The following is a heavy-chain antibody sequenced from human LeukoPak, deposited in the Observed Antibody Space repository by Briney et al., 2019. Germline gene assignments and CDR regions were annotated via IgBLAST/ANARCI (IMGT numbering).Heavy chain of an antibody. Sequence: GGSLRLSCAASGFTSSSYNMNWVRQAPGKGLEWVAFIRDDGNNIHYADSVKGRFTISRDNAKNSLYLQMNSLRAEDTAVYYCARYGIEFSYDSSTRGVDTRGVDAFDIWGQGTMVTVSS. D-gene: IGHD3-22*01. V-gene: IGHV3-33*08. CDR3: ARYGIEFSYDSSTRGVDTRGVDAFDI. CDR1: GFTSSSYN. J-gene: IGHJ3*02. CDR2: IRDDGNNI.